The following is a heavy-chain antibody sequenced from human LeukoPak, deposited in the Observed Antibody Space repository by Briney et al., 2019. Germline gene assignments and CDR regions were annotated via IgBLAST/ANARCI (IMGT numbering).Heavy chain of an antibody. D-gene: IGHD5-18*01. CDR3: ARGAMAVY. Sequence: SETLSLTCAVYGGSFSGYYWSWIRQPPGKGLEWIGEINHSGSTNYNPSLKSRVTTSVDTSKNQFSLKLSSVTAADTAVYYCARGAMAVYWGQGTLVTVSS. CDR2: INHSGST. J-gene: IGHJ4*02. V-gene: IGHV4-34*01. CDR1: GGSFSGYY.